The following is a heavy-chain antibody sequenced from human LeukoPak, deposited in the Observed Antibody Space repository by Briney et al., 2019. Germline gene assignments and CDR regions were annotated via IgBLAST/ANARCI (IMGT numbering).Heavy chain of an antibody. V-gene: IGHV3-23*01. CDR1: RFTFSSYW. Sequence: GGSLRLSCAASRFTFSSYWMSWVRQAPGKGLEWVSTISGSGGSTYYADSVKGRFTISRDNSKNTLYLQLNSLRAEDTAVYYCAKSTSPLYYYYGMDVWGQGTTVTVSS. CDR2: ISGSGGST. J-gene: IGHJ6*02. CDR3: AKSTSPLYYYYGMDV. D-gene: IGHD2-2*01.